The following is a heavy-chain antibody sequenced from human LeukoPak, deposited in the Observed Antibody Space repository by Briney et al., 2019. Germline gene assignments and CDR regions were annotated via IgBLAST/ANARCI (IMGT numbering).Heavy chain of an antibody. J-gene: IGHJ5*02. CDR3: ARGYCSGGSCYKNWFDP. D-gene: IGHD2-15*01. CDR2: IITYLGIA. V-gene: IGHV1-69*04. CDR1: AGTFTIYA. Sequence: SVTVSFKASAGTFTIYAISWMRQAPAQGLELMGRIITYLGIANYALQFQGRVQITADKSTSTDYMELRSLRSEDTAVYYCARGYCSGGSCYKNWFDPWGQGPLVSVSS.